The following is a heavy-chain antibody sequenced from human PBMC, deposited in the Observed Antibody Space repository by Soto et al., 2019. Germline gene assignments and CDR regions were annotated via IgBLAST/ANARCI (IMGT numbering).Heavy chain of an antibody. Sequence: PGGSLRLSCAASGFTLSNYWMTWVRQAPGKGLEWVAVIWFDGSHKYYADSVKGRFTISRDNSKNTLYLHMNRLRAEDTAVYYCAKDRSLDYYYGMDVWGQGTTVTVSS. CDR1: GFTLSNYW. J-gene: IGHJ6*02. D-gene: IGHD3-16*01. V-gene: IGHV3-33*06. CDR3: AKDRSLDYYYGMDV. CDR2: IWFDGSHK.